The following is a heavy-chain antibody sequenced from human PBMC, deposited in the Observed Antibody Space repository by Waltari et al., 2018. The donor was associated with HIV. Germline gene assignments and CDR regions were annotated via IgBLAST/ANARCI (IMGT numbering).Heavy chain of an antibody. CDR1: GDSINSYS. CDR2: IHYSGRT. V-gene: IGHV4-59*01. D-gene: IGHD3-10*01. Sequence: QVELQESGPGLVKPSETLSLTCIVSGDSINSYSWSWIRQPPGKGLEWIGYIHYSGRTNDNPYLKGRVTISVDTSMNQFALKLKSVSTADTALYYCARVYYGSGRQTHGMDVWGQGTTVAVSS. CDR3: ARVYYGSGRQTHGMDV. J-gene: IGHJ6*02.